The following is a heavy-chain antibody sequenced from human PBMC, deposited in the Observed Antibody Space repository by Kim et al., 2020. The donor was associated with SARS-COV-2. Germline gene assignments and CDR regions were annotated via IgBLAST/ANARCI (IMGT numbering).Heavy chain of an antibody. CDR3: AKEDRGSRGFLDY. D-gene: IGHD2-15*01. V-gene: IGHV3-9*01. J-gene: IGHJ4*02. CDR1: GFTFSDFA. CDR2: ISRTIEGI. Sequence: GGSLRLSCGASGFTFSDFAMHWVRQAPGKGLEWVSAISRTIEGIGYADSVKGRFTISRDNARNSVYLQISSLRPADTALYYCAKEDRGSRGFLDYWGQG.